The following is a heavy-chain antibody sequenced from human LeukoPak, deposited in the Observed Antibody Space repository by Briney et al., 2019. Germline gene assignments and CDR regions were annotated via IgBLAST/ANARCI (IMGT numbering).Heavy chain of an antibody. CDR2: INSDGTGP. CDR3: ARDVEGGTFDI. V-gene: IGHV3-74*01. Sequence: HAGGSLRLSCVASGFTFSSYWMHWVRQAPGKGLVWVSRINSDGTGPAYADSVKGRFTISRDKARNSLFLEMSSLRADDTAVYFCARDVEGGTFDIWGQGTTVTVSS. CDR1: GFTFSSYW. J-gene: IGHJ3*02. D-gene: IGHD3-16*01.